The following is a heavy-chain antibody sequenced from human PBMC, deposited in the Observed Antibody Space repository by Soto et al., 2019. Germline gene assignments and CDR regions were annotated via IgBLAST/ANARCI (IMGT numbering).Heavy chain of an antibody. V-gene: IGHV3-53*01. D-gene: IGHD1-26*01. CDR1: GFTVSIDY. Sequence: PVGSLRLSCAASGFTVSIDYMTWVRQAPGKGLEWVSLINSGGSTYYADSVKGRFTISRDNSKSTLYLQMNSLRAEDTAVYYCARDGGVGGSYYLDYWGQGTSVTVSS. CDR3: ARDGGVGGSYYLDY. CDR2: INSGGST. J-gene: IGHJ4*02.